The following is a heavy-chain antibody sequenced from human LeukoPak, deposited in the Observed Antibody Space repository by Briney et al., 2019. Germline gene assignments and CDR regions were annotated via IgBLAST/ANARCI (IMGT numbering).Heavy chain of an antibody. CDR2: ISSSGNYI. V-gene: IGHV3-21*04. Sequence: PGGSLRLSCAASGFTFSSYSMNWVRQAPGKGLEWVSSISSSGNYIYYADSVKGRFTISRDNAKSSLYLQMNSLRAEDTAVYYCAKAVDSSGYYEYYYYGMDVWGQGTTVTVSS. J-gene: IGHJ6*02. CDR3: AKAVDSSGYYEYYYYGMDV. CDR1: GFTFSSYS. D-gene: IGHD3-22*01.